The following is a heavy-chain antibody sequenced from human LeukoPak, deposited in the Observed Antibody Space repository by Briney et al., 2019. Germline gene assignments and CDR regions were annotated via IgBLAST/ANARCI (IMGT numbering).Heavy chain of an antibody. Sequence: PGGSLRLSCAASGFTFSSYSMNWVRQAPGKGLEWVSYISSSRTTIYYADSVKGRFTISRDNAKNSLYLQMNSLRAEDTAVYYCARDEWYHDYWGQGTLVTVSS. CDR3: ARDEWYHDY. CDR1: GFTFSSYS. D-gene: IGHD2-2*01. J-gene: IGHJ4*02. V-gene: IGHV3-48*04. CDR2: ISSSRTTI.